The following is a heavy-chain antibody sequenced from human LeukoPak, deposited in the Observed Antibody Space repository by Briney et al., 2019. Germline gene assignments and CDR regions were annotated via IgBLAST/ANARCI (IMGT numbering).Heavy chain of an antibody. D-gene: IGHD3-22*01. V-gene: IGHV1-2*02. J-gene: IGHJ1*01. Sequence: GASVKVSCKASGYSFTGYYMHWVRQAPGQGLEWMGWINPNSGDTNFAQKFQGRVTMTKDTSTSTVYMEVSGVRSDDTAVFYCARGNYDSSDFEYFQHWGQGTLVTVSS. CDR1: GYSFTGYY. CDR2: INPNSGDT. CDR3: ARGNYDSSDFEYFQH.